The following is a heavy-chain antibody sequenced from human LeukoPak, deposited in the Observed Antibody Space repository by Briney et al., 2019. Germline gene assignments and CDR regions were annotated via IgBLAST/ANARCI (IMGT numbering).Heavy chain of an antibody. CDR1: GYSSSSYW. CDR2: IFPGDSDT. Sequence: GESLKIYCKGSGYSSSSYWIGWVRQMPGKGLEWMGIIFPGDSDTIYSPSFQGQVTISADKSINTAYLQWSSLKASDTAMYFCATSESQTKFDYWGQGTQVIVSS. J-gene: IGHJ4*02. D-gene: IGHD1/OR15-1a*01. CDR3: ATSESQTKFDY. V-gene: IGHV5-51*01.